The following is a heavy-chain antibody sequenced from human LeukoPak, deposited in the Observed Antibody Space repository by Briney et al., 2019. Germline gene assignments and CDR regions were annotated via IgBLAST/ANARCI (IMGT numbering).Heavy chain of an antibody. D-gene: IGHD6-19*01. CDR3: AKDLAPKSWGAVAGTGY. CDR1: GFTFSSYW. Sequence: GGSLRLSCAASGFTFSSYWMSWVRQAPGKGLEWVANIKQDGSEKYYVDSVKGRFTISRDNAKNSLYLQMNSLRAEDTAVYYCAKDLAPKSWGAVAGTGYWGQGTLVTVSS. CDR2: IKQDGSEK. V-gene: IGHV3-7*01. J-gene: IGHJ4*02.